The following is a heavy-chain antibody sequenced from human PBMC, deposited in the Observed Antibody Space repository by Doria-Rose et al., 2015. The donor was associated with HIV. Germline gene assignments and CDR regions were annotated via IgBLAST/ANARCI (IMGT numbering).Heavy chain of an antibody. CDR3: ARIKSSRWYHKYYFDF. D-gene: IGHD6-13*01. Sequence: QVTLKESGPVLVKPTETLTLTCTVSGVSLSSSGLCVSCIRQPARTALEWLVDIFSGDDRYYKSSLKSRLTVSRGTSKSQVVLTMTDMDPVDTATYYCARIKSSRWYHKYYFDFWGQGTLVIVSA. V-gene: IGHV2-26*01. CDR1: GVSLSSSGLC. J-gene: IGHJ4*02. CDR2: IFSGDDR.